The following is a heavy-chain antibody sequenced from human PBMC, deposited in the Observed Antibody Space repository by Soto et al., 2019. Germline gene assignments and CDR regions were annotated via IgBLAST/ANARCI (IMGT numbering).Heavy chain of an antibody. CDR1: GGTFSSYA. CDR3: ARDYSNDGNWFDP. CDR2: IIPIFGTA. Sequence: QVQLVQSGAEVKKTGSSVKVSCKASGGTFSSYAISWVRQAPGQGLEWMGGIIPIFGTANYAQKFQGRVTVTADEYTITAYVELSSLRSEDTAVYYCARDYSNDGNWFDPWGQGTLVTVSS. D-gene: IGHD4-4*01. J-gene: IGHJ5*02. V-gene: IGHV1-69*01.